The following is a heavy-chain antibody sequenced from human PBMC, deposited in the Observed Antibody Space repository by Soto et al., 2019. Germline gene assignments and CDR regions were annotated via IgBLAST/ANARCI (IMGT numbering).Heavy chain of an antibody. J-gene: IGHJ4*02. CDR3: ATSSSGRYQDYFDY. CDR2: INPNSGGT. V-gene: IGHV1-2*04. CDR1: GYTFTGYY. D-gene: IGHD6-19*01. Sequence: SLKVSCNASGYTFTGYYMHWVLQAPGQGLEWMGWINPNSGGTNYAQKFQGWVTMTRDTSISTAYMELSRLRSDDTAVYYCATSSSGRYQDYFDYRGQGNLVTSPQ.